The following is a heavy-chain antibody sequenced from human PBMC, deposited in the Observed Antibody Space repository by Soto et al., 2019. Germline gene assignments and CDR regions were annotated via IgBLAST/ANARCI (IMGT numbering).Heavy chain of an antibody. CDR1: GFTFSSYG. D-gene: IGHD6-19*01. J-gene: IGHJ6*02. V-gene: IGHV3-30*18. Sequence: QVQLVESGGGVVQPGRSLRLSCAASGFTFSSYGMHWVRQAPGKGLEWVAVISHDGSNKYFADSVKGRFTISRDNSQNTLYLKMNSLRAEDTAVYYCAKHLLAVAVYLPGMDVWGQGPTVTVSS. CDR2: ISHDGSNK. CDR3: AKHLLAVAVYLPGMDV.